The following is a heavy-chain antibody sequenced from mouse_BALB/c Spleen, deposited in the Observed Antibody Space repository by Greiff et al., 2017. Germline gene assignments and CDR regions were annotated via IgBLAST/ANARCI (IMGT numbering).Heavy chain of an antibody. V-gene: IGHV1-26*01. CDR3: ARHGNYFDY. CDR1: GYSFTGYY. Sequence: EVQLQQSGPELVKPGASVKISCKASGYSFTGYYMHWVKQSHVKSLEWIGRINPYNGATSYNQNFKDKASLTVDKSSSTAYMELRSLTSEDSAVYYCARHGNYFDYWGQGTTLTVSS. D-gene: IGHD2-1*01. CDR2: INPYNGAT. J-gene: IGHJ2*01.